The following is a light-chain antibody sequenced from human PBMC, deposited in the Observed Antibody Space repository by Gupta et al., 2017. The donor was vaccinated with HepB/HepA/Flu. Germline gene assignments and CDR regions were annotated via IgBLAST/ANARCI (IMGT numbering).Light chain of an antibody. CDR1: SSDVGGYNY. CDR3: SSYTSSSTLGV. V-gene: IGLV2-14*01. Sequence: QSALTQPASVSASPGQSITISCTGPSSDVGGYNYVSWYQQHPGKAPKLMIYDVSTRPSGVSNRFSGSKSGNTASRTISGLQAEDEADYYCSSYTSSSTLGVFGGGTKLTVL. CDR2: DVS. J-gene: IGLJ3*02.